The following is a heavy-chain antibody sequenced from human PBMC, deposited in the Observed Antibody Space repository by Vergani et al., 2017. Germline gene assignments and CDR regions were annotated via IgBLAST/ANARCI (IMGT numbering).Heavy chain of an antibody. J-gene: IGHJ3*01. Sequence: EVDLVESGGGLAQPGGSLRLSCAASGFIFSDHYMDWVRQAPGKGLEWVSSISGNNDDVYYADSVKGRFTISRDNAKNSLYLDMSSLRAEDTAVYYCVRDVRVSRTWGQGTLVAVSS. CDR3: VRDVRVSRT. CDR1: GFIFSDHY. CDR2: ISGNNDDV. V-gene: IGHV3-69-1*01.